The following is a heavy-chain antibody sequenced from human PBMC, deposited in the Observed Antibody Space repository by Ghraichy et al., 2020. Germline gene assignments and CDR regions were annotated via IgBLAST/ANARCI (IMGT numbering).Heavy chain of an antibody. V-gene: IGHV3-30*18. CDR2: ISYDGSNK. Sequence: GGSLRLSCAASGFTFSSYGMHWVRQAPGKGLEWVAVISYDGSNKYYADSVKGRFTISRDNSKNTLYLQMNSLRAEDTAVYYCAKARPGVGATLDYWGQGTLVTVSS. J-gene: IGHJ4*02. D-gene: IGHD1-26*01. CDR1: GFTFSSYG. CDR3: AKARPGVGATLDY.